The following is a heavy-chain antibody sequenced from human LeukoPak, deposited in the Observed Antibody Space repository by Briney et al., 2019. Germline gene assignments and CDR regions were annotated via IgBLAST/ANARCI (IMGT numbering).Heavy chain of an antibody. D-gene: IGHD3-9*01. J-gene: IGHJ4*01. CDR3: AKSTFDILVRRGGIDY. CDR1: GFSLYNYA. CDR2: ISGSSAYR. Sequence: PGGSLRLSCAASGFSLYNYAVNWVRQAPGKGLEWVSAISGSSAYRHYADSVEGRFTISRDNSKNTLYLEMNSLRPEDTAVYYCAKSTFDILVRRGGIDYWGHGTLVTVSS. V-gene: IGHV3-23*01.